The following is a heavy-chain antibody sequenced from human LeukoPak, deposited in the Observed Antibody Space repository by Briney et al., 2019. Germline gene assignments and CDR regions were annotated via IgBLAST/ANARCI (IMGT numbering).Heavy chain of an antibody. V-gene: IGHV3-7*03. CDR2: IKQDGSEK. CDR3: ARASKFGIWDYYYGMDV. J-gene: IGHJ6*04. CDR1: GFTFSSYW. D-gene: IGHD3-16*01. Sequence: GGSLRLSRAASGFTFSSYWMSWVRQAPGKGLEWVANIKQDGSEKYYVDSVKGRFTISRDNAKNSLYLQMNSLRAEDTAVYYCARASKFGIWDYYYGMDVWGKGTTVTVSS.